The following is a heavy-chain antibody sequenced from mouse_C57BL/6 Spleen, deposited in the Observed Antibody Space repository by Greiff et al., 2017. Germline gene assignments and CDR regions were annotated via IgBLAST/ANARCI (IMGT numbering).Heavy chain of an antibody. CDR3: ARKLKDSWFAY. D-gene: IGHD1-3*01. V-gene: IGHV1-85*01. J-gene: IGHJ3*01. CDR1: GYTFTSYD. Sequence: QVQLPQSGPELVKPGASVKLSCKASGYTFTSYDINWVKQRPGQGLEWIGWIYPRDGSTKYNEKFKGKATLTVDTSSRTAYMELHSLTSEDSAVYFCARKLKDSWFAYWGQGTLVTVSA. CDR2: IYPRDGST.